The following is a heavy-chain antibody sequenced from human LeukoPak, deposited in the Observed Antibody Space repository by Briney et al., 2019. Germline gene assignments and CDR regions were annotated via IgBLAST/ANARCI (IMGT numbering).Heavy chain of an antibody. J-gene: IGHJ4*02. Sequence: PSETLSLTCSVHGPSFTGYYWSWIRQPPGKGLEWIGERNHRGSSYFNPSFESRVTISLDMSRKQFSLNLTSVTAADTAFYYCARGSGSYSGAADYWGQGTLVTVSS. V-gene: IGHV4-34*01. D-gene: IGHD6-19*01. CDR1: GPSFTGYY. CDR2: RNHRGSS. CDR3: ARGSGSYSGAADY.